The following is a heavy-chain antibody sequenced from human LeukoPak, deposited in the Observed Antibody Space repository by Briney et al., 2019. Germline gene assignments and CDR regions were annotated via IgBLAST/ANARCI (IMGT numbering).Heavy chain of an antibody. CDR2: ISHSGST. D-gene: IGHD6-13*01. J-gene: IGHJ4*02. CDR3: ARGSDTAAGLY. Sequence: PSETLSLTCAVYGGSFSGYYWSWIRQPPGKGLEWIGEISHSGSTNYNPSLKSRVSISVGSSKNQFSLKVSSVTAADTAVYYCARGSDTAAGLYWGQGTLVTVSS. CDR1: GGSFSGYY. V-gene: IGHV4-34*01.